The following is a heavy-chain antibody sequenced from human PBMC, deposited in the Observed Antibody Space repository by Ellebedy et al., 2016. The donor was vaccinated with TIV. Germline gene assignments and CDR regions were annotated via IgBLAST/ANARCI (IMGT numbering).Heavy chain of an antibody. D-gene: IGHD2-2*02. V-gene: IGHV3-7*03. CDR2: IKQDGSDK. CDR1: GFTFSSYA. J-gene: IGHJ4*02. Sequence: GGSLRLXCAASGFTFSSYAMSWVRQAPGKGLEWVAIIKQDGSDKHYMDSVKGRFTISRDNAKNSLYLQMDSLRAEDTAVYYCVRGAGYIFDYWGQGTLVTVSS. CDR3: VRGAGYIFDY.